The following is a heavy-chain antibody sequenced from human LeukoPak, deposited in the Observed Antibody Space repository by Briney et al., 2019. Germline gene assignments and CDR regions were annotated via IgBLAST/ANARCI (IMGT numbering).Heavy chain of an antibody. CDR1: GGSFSGYY. D-gene: IGHD3-10*01. CDR3: ARVYYYGSGSQAANFDY. V-gene: IGHV4-34*01. J-gene: IGHJ4*02. Sequence: PSETLSLTCAVYGGSFSGYYWSWIRQPPGKGLEWIGEINHSGSTNYNPSLKSRVTISVDTSKNQFSLKLSSVTAADTAVYYCARVYYYGSGSQAANFDYWGQGTLVTVSS. CDR2: INHSGST.